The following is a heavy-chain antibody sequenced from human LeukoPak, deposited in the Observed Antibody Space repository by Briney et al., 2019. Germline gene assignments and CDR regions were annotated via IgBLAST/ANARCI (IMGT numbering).Heavy chain of an antibody. J-gene: IGHJ4*02. CDR3: ARVLRGYFVY. CDR2: VYYSGST. Sequence: SETLSLTCVVSGGSVSGYYWGWIRQPPGRGLEWIGYVYYSGSTNYNPSFKSRITISVDTSRNQFSLQLSSVTAADTAVYYCARVLRGYFVYWGQGTLVTVSS. CDR1: GGSVSGYY. D-gene: IGHD3-10*01. V-gene: IGHV4-59*02.